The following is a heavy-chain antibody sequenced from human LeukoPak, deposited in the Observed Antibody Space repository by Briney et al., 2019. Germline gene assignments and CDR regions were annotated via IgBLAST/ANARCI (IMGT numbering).Heavy chain of an antibody. CDR2: ISGSGGST. Sequence: GGSLRLSCVASGLTVSSYSMNWVRQAPGKGLEWVSAISGSGGSTYYADSVKGRFTISRDNSKNTLYLQMNSLRAEDTAVYYCAKRYSGSYLLYWGQGTLVTVSS. J-gene: IGHJ4*02. V-gene: IGHV3-23*01. CDR1: GLTVSSYS. CDR3: AKRYSGSYLLY. D-gene: IGHD1-26*01.